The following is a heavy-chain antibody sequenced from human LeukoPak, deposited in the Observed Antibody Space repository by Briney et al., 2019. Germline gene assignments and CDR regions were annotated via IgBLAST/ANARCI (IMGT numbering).Heavy chain of an antibody. J-gene: IGHJ6*02. CDR1: GFTVSSNY. Sequence: GGSLRLSCAASGFTVSSNYMSWVRQAPGKGLEWVSVIYSGDSTYYADSVKGRFTISRDNSKNTLYLQMNSLRAEDTAVYYCARDGPKYSSGWYYYYGMDVWGQGTTVTVSS. V-gene: IGHV3-66*01. CDR2: IYSGDST. D-gene: IGHD6-19*01. CDR3: ARDGPKYSSGWYYYYGMDV.